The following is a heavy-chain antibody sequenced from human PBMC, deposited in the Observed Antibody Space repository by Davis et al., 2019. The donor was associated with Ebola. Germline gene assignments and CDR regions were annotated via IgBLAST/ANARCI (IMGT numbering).Heavy chain of an antibody. CDR2: INHSGST. CDR1: GGSFSGYY. Sequence: GSLRLSCAVYGGSFSGYYWSWIRQPPGKGLEWIGEINHSGSTNYNPSLKSRVTISVDTSKNQFSLKLSSVTAADTAVYYCARLSYYYDSSGLGNWFDPWGQGTLVTVSS. J-gene: IGHJ5*02. CDR3: ARLSYYYDSSGLGNWFDP. V-gene: IGHV4-34*01. D-gene: IGHD3-22*01.